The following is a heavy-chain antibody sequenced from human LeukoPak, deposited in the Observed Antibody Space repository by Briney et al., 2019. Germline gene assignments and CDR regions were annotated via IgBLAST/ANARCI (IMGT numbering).Heavy chain of an antibody. Sequence: GGSLRLSCAASGFTFSSYAMTWVRQAPGKGLEWVSAISDNGGITYYADSVKGRFTISRDNSKSTLYLQMNSLSAEDTAVYYCAREHYFYYMDGWGKGTTVTVSS. CDR1: GFTFSSYA. V-gene: IGHV3-23*01. CDR3: AREHYFYYMDG. J-gene: IGHJ6*03. CDR2: ISDNGGIT.